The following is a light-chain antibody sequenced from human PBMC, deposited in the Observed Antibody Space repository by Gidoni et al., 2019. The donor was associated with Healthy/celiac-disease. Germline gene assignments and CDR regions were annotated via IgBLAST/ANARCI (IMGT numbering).Light chain of an antibody. Sequence: DIQMTQSPSSLSASVGDRVTITCQASQDISNYVNWYQQKPGKAPKLLIYDASNLETGVPSRFSGSGSGTDFTFTISSLQAEDIATYYCQQYDNLPITFGQGTRLEIK. CDR3: QQYDNLPIT. V-gene: IGKV1-33*01. J-gene: IGKJ5*01. CDR1: QDISNY. CDR2: DAS.